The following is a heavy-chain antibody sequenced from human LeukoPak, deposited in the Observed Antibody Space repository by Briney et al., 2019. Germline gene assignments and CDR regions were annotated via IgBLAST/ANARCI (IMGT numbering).Heavy chain of an antibody. CDR3: ARDLVTVTKGFDI. D-gene: IGHD4-17*01. J-gene: IGHJ3*02. CDR2: ISYIGST. Sequence: SETLSLTCAVSDDSFSSHYWTWIRQPPGKGLEWIGYISYIGSTIYNPSLKSRVTISIDTSRNQFSLSLSSVTAADTAVYYCARDLVTVTKGFDIWGQGTMVSVSS. V-gene: IGHV4-59*11. CDR1: DDSFSSHY.